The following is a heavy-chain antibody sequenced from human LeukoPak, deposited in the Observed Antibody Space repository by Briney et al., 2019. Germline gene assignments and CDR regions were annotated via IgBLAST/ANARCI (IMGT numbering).Heavy chain of an antibody. CDR3: ARLDYGSGTPQTYYYMDV. D-gene: IGHD3-10*01. J-gene: IGHJ6*03. CDR2: IIPIFGTA. Sequence: SVKVSCKASGGTFSSYAISWVRQAPGQGLEWMGGIIPIFGTANYAQKFQGRVTITADESTSTAYMELSSLRSEDTAVYYCARLDYGSGTPQTYYYMDVRGKGTTVTVSS. CDR1: GGTFSSYA. V-gene: IGHV1-69*13.